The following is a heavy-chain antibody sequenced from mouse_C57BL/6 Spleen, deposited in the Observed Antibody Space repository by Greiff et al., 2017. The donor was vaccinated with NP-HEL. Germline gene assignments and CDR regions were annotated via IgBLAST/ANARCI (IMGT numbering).Heavy chain of an antibody. V-gene: IGHV2-5*01. CDR1: GFSLTSYG. D-gene: IGHD1-1*01. J-gene: IGHJ4*01. CDR2: IWRGGST. Sequence: QVQLQQSGPGLVQPSQSLSITCTVSGFSLTSYGVHWVRQSPGRGLEWLGGIWRGGSTDYNAAFMTRLSITTDNSKSQVFFKMISLQADDTAIYYCAKNDYGSSYLYAMDYWGQGTSVTVSS. CDR3: AKNDYGSSYLYAMDY.